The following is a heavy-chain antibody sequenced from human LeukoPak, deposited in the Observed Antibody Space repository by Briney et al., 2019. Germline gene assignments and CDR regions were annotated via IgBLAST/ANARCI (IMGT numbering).Heavy chain of an antibody. Sequence: PGGSLRLSCAASGFAFSSYSMNWVRQAPGKGLEWVSSISSSSSYIYYADSVKGRFTISRDNAKNSLYLQMNSLRAEDTAVYYCARNDEYCSGGSCPPLEVGAFDIWGQGTMVTVSS. D-gene: IGHD2-15*01. CDR3: ARNDEYCSGGSCPPLEVGAFDI. CDR2: ISSSSSYI. CDR1: GFAFSSYS. J-gene: IGHJ3*02. V-gene: IGHV3-21*01.